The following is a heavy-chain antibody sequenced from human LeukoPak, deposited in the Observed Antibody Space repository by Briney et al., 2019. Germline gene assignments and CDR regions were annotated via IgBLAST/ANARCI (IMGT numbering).Heavy chain of an antibody. J-gene: IGHJ4*02. Sequence: SETLSLTCAFYGGSFSGYYWSWIRQPPGKGLEWIGEIHHSGSTNYNPSLKSRVIMSVDMSKNQFSLKLSSVTAADTAVYYCGRGGGNFYVDYWGQGPLVTVSS. CDR2: IHHSGST. V-gene: IGHV4-34*01. D-gene: IGHD1-7*01. CDR1: GGSFSGYY. CDR3: GRGGGNFYVDY.